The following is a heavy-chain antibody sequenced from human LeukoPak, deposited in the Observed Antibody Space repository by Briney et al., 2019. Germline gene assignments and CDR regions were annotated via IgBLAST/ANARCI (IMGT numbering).Heavy chain of an antibody. CDR3: AKHYQVVTAVQTLDY. J-gene: IGHJ4*02. CDR2: ISGSGDST. Sequence: PGGSLRLSCAASGLTFSSYAMSWVRQAPGKGLEWVSTISGSGDSTYYADSVKGRFTFSRDNSKNTLDLQLNSLRAEDTAVYYCAKHYQVVTAVQTLDYWGQGTLVTVSS. D-gene: IGHD2-21*02. V-gene: IGHV3-23*01. CDR1: GLTFSSYA.